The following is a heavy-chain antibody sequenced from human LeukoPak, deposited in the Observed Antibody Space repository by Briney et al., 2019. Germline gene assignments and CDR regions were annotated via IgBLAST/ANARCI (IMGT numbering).Heavy chain of an antibody. CDR1: GFTFSSYS. CDR3: ASGSNGYYYGVAFDI. CDR2: ISSSSSYI. Sequence: TSGGSLRLSCAASGFTFSSYSMNWVRQAPGRGLEWVSSISSSSSYIYYADSVKGRFTISRDNAKNSLYLQMNSLRAEDTAVYYCASGSNGYYYGVAFDIWGQGTMVTVSS. D-gene: IGHD3-22*01. V-gene: IGHV3-21*01. J-gene: IGHJ3*02.